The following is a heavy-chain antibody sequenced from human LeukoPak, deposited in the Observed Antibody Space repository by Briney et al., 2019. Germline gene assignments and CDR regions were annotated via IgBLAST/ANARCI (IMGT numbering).Heavy chain of an antibody. CDR2: ISDSGRT. D-gene: IGHD1-26*01. Sequence: PSETLSLTCTVSGGSISSGDYYWTWIRQPPGKGLEWIGYISDSGRTYYNPSLKSQVTLSVATSKNQFSLKLSSVTAADTAVYYCASSIVGATPYFDYWGQGTLVTVSS. CDR1: GGSISSGDYY. V-gene: IGHV4-30-4*02. J-gene: IGHJ4*02. CDR3: ASSIVGATPYFDY.